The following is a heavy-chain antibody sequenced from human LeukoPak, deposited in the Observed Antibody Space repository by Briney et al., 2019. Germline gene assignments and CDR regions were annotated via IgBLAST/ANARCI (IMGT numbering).Heavy chain of an antibody. CDR1: GFTFSSYS. J-gene: IGHJ4*02. V-gene: IGHV3-21*04. CDR3: ARWIQLWGFDY. CDR2: ISGSSSYI. Sequence: GGSLRLSCAASGFTFSSYSMNWVRQAPGKGLEWVSSISGSSSYIYYADSVKGRFTISRDNAKNSLYLQMNSLRAEDTAVYYCARWIQLWGFDYWGQGTLVTVSS. D-gene: IGHD5-18*01.